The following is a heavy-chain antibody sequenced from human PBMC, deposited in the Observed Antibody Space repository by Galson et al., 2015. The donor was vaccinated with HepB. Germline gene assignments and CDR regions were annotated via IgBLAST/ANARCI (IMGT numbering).Heavy chain of an antibody. CDR3: ARGPLVTRRQLLMTRGFDY. D-gene: IGHD2-2*01. V-gene: IGHV4-34*01. CDR1: GGSFSGYY. J-gene: IGHJ4*02. CDR2: INHSGST. Sequence: SETLSLTCAVYGGSFSGYYWSWIRQPPGKGLEWIGEINHSGSTNYNPSLKSRVTISVDTSKNQFSLKLSSVTAADTAVYYCARGPLVTRRQLLMTRGFDYWGQGTLVTVSS.